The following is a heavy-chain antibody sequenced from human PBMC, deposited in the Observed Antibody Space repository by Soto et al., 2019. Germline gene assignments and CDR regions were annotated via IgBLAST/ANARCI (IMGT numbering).Heavy chain of an antibody. Sequence: QVQLVESGGGVVQPGRSLRLSCAGSGFTFSSYGLHWVRQAQGKGLEWVAVIWYDGSNKYYADSVKGRFTISRDNSKNTLYLQMNSLRAEDTAVYYCARDFSVGDGYSIPDYWGQGTLVTVSS. V-gene: IGHV3-33*01. CDR1: GFTFSSYG. J-gene: IGHJ4*02. D-gene: IGHD4-4*01. CDR2: IWYDGSNK. CDR3: ARDFSVGDGYSIPDY.